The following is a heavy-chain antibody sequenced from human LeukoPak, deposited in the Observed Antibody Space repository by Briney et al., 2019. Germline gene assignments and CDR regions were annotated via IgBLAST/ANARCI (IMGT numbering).Heavy chain of an antibody. J-gene: IGHJ5*02. Sequence: PSETLSLTCTVSGCSISSYYWSWIRQPAGKGLEWIGRIYTSGSTNYNPSLKSRVTMSVDTSKNQFSLKLSSVTAADTAVYYCARDLYSSGRNNWFDPWGQGTLVTVSS. CDR1: GCSISSYY. CDR2: IYTSGST. D-gene: IGHD6-19*01. V-gene: IGHV4-4*07. CDR3: ARDLYSSGRNNWFDP.